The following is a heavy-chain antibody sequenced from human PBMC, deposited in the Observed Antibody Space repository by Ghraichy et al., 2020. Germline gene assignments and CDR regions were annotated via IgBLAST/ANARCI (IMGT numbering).Heavy chain of an antibody. CDR2: IYYSGST. Sequence: SETLSLTCTVSGGSISSYYWSWIRQPPGKGLEWIGYIYYSGSTNYNPSLKSRVTISVDTSKNQFSLKLSSVTAADTAVYYCARSGDDWSFFDYWDQGTLVTVSS. D-gene: IGHD2-21*02. J-gene: IGHJ4*02. V-gene: IGHV4-59*01. CDR3: ARSGDDWSFFDY. CDR1: GGSISSYY.